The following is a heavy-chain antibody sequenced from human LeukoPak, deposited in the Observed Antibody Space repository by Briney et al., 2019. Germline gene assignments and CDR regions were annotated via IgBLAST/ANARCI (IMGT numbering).Heavy chain of an antibody. CDR2: ISGSGGST. CDR1: GFTFSSYG. J-gene: IGHJ5*02. D-gene: IGHD1-7*01. Sequence: GGTLRLSCAASGFTFSSYGMSWVRQAPGKGLEWVSAISGSGGSTYYADPVKGRFTISRDNAKNSLYLQMNSLRAEDTALYYCARINWNYDVWFDPWGQGTLVTVSS. CDR3: ARINWNYDVWFDP. V-gene: IGHV3-23*01.